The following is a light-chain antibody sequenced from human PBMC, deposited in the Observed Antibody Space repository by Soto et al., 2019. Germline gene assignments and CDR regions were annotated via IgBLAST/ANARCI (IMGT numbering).Light chain of an antibody. Sequence: QSVLTQPPSASGNPGQRLTISCSGSTSNILRNYVYWYRQLPGTAPRLLISMNDQRPSGVPDRFSGSKSGTSASLAISGLRSEDEADYYCASWDDSRGGYVFGTGTKLTVL. CDR2: MND. V-gene: IGLV1-47*01. J-gene: IGLJ1*01. CDR1: TSNILRNY. CDR3: ASWDDSRGGYV.